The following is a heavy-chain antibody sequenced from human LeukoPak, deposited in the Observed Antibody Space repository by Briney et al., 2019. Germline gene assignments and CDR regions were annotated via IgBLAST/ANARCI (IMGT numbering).Heavy chain of an antibody. V-gene: IGHV4-39*07. D-gene: IGHD3-9*01. Sequence: SETLSLTCTVSGGSISSSSYYWGWIRQPPGKGLEWIGYIYYSGSTNYNPSLKSRVTISVDTSKNQFSLNLSSVTAADTAVYYCARGRGYYDILTGPWGQGTLVTVSS. CDR1: GGSISSSSYY. CDR3: ARGRGYYDILTGP. CDR2: IYYSGST. J-gene: IGHJ5*02.